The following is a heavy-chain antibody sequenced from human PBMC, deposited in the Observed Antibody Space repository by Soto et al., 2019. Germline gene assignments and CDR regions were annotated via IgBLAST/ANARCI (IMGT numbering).Heavy chain of an antibody. V-gene: IGHV2-5*01. Sequence: SGPTLVNPTQTLTLTCTFSGFSLSTPGVGVNCIRQPPGKALEWLALIYWHDDKRYSPSLKSRLTITKDTSKNQVVLTMANMDPVDTATYYCAHRGGANVGLYYFDYWGQGALVTVSS. CDR1: GFSLSTPGVG. CDR3: AHRGGANVGLYYFDY. CDR2: IYWHDDK. J-gene: IGHJ4*02. D-gene: IGHD3-16*01.